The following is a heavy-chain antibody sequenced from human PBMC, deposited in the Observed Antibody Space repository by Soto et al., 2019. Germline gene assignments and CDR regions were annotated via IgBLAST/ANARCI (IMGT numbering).Heavy chain of an antibody. Sequence: GGSLRLSCAASGFTFSSYGMSWVRQAPGKGLEWVSAISGSGSGTYYEDSVKGRFTISRDNSKNTLYLQMNSLRAEDPPVYYCANDTSAYIVVVPAALKSPFDYWGQGTLVTVSS. CDR1: GFTFSSYG. CDR2: ISGSGSGT. D-gene: IGHD2-2*01. V-gene: IGHV3-23*01. CDR3: ANDTSAYIVVVPAALKSPFDY. J-gene: IGHJ4*02.